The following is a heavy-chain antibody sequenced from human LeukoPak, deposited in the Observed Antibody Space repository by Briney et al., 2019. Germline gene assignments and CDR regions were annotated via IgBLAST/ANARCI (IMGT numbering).Heavy chain of an antibody. CDR2: IYTSGST. D-gene: IGHD1-26*01. Sequence: SQTLSLTCTVSGGSISSGSYYWSWIPRPAGKGLEWIGRIYTSGSTNNNPSLKSRVTISVDTSKNQFSLKLSSVTAADTAVYYCARGRIVGALYYFDYWGQGTLVTVSS. CDR3: ARGRIVGALYYFDY. CDR1: GGSISSGSYY. V-gene: IGHV4-61*02. J-gene: IGHJ4*02.